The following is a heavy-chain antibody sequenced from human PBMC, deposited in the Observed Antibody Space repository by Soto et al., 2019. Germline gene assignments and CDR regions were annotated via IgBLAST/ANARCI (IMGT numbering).Heavy chain of an antibody. CDR1: SGSISSFY. Sequence: SQTLSLPWTVSSGSISSFYGSWIRQPQKKGREWIGYIYYSGTTNYHPSPKARAPISVDTSKNQSSLNLRSVTAAARAGYYWGRERSLRFDCWGQGTLVTVSS. CDR3: GRERSLRFDC. CDR2: IYYSGTT. J-gene: IGHJ4*02. V-gene: IGHV4-59*01. D-gene: IGHD1-26*01.